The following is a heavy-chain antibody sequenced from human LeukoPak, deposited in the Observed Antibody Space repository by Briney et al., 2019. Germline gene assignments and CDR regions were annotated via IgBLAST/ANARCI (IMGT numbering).Heavy chain of an antibody. CDR1: GFTFSSYW. J-gene: IGHJ3*02. CDR2: IKQDGSEK. Sequence: GGSLRLSCAASGFTFSSYWMSWVRQAPGKGLEWVANIKQDGSEKYYVDSVKGRFTISRDNAKNSLYLQMNSLRAEDTAVYYCARETLRFLAWYDAFDIWGQGTMVTVSS. CDR3: ARETLRFLAWYDAFDI. D-gene: IGHD3-3*01. V-gene: IGHV3-7*01.